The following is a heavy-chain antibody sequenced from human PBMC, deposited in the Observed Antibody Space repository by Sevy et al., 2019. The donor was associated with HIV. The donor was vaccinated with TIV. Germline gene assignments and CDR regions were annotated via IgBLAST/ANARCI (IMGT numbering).Heavy chain of an antibody. CDR3: ARDGGFMTNNWFDP. D-gene: IGHD3-16*01. CDR1: GGSISSSSYY. Sequence: SETLSLTCTVSGGSISSSSYYWGWIRQPAGKGVEWIGRIYTSGSTNYNPSLKSRVTMSVDTSKNQFSLKLSSVTAADTAVYYCARDGGFMTNNWFDPWGQGTLVTVSS. CDR2: IYTSGST. V-gene: IGHV4-61*02. J-gene: IGHJ5*02.